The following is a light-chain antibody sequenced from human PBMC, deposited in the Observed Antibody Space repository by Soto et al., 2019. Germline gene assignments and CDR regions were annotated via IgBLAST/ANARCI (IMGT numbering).Light chain of an antibody. J-gene: IGLJ1*01. Sequence: QSALTQPASVSGSPGQAITISCTGNSSDVGNYKYVSWYQQHPRKDPKLMIYEVSNRPSGVSNRFSGSKSGNTASLTISGLQAEDETDYYCVSYTSSGTYVVGTGTKLTV. CDR3: VSYTSSGTYV. CDR1: SSDVGNYKY. CDR2: EVS. V-gene: IGLV2-14*01.